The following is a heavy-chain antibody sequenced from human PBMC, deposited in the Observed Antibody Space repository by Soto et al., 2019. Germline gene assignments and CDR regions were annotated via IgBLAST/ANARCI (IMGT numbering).Heavy chain of an antibody. CDR3: ARYRREAVAGYTLDN. V-gene: IGHV4-4*08. Sequence: SETLSLTCTVSGGSISSNYWTWIRQPPGKGLEWIGYVYTSGSTNYNPSLKSRVTISEDTSKSQFSLKVNSMAAADTAVYYCARYRREAVAGYTLDNWGQGILVTVSS. J-gene: IGHJ4*02. D-gene: IGHD6-13*01. CDR2: VYTSGST. CDR1: GGSISSNY.